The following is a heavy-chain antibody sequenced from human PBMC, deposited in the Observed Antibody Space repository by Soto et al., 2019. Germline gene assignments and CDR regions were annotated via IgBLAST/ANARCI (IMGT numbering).Heavy chain of an antibody. V-gene: IGHV1-2*02. CDR3: ARESGGATATLGYYYFYMDV. J-gene: IGHJ6*03. D-gene: IGHD5-12*01. CDR1: GDSFNDYY. CDR2: INPNSGVT. Sequence: VQLVQSGAEVKKPGASVKVSCKSSGDSFNDYYLHWVRQAPGQVLEWMGWINPNSGVTKYAQKFQGGVTMTRDTSIRTVYMELSRLRSDDTAVYYCARESGGATATLGYYYFYMDVWGKGTTVTVSS.